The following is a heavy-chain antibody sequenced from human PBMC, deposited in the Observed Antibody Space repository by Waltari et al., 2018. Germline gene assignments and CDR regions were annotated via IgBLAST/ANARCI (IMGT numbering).Heavy chain of an antibody. Sequence: QVQLQQWGAGLLKPSETLSLTCAVYGGSFSGYYWSWIRQPPGKGLEWIGEINHSGSTNYNPSRKGRVTISVDTSKNQFSLKLSSVTAADTAVYYCASFCSSTSCYTGGYYFDYWGQGTLVTVSS. V-gene: IGHV4-34*01. CDR1: GGSFSGYY. CDR2: INHSGST. CDR3: ASFCSSTSCYTGGYYFDY. J-gene: IGHJ4*02. D-gene: IGHD2-2*02.